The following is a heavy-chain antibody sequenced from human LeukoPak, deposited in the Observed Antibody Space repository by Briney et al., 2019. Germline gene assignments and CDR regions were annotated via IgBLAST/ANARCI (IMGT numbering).Heavy chain of an antibody. CDR1: GYTFTGYY. CDR3: ASHDYGDYASDY. Sequence: ASVKVSCKASGYTFTGYYMHWVRQAPGQGLEWMGWINPNSGGTNYAQKFQGRVTMTRDTSISTAYMELSSLRSEDTAVYYCASHDYGDYASDYWGQGTLVTVSS. CDR2: INPNSGGT. J-gene: IGHJ4*02. D-gene: IGHD4-17*01. V-gene: IGHV1-2*02.